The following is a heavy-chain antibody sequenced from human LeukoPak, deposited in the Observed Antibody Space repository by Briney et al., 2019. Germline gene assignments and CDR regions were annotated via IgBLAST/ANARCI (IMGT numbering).Heavy chain of an antibody. V-gene: IGHV1-69*13. CDR2: IIPIFGTA. Sequence: ASVKASCKASGGTFSSYAISWVRQAPGQGLEWMGGIIPIFGTANYAQKFQGRVTITADESTSTAYMELSSLRSEDTAVYYCARGGRNYYGSGSYENWFDPWGQGTLVTVSS. CDR3: ARGGRNYYGSGSYENWFDP. D-gene: IGHD3-10*01. CDR1: GGTFSSYA. J-gene: IGHJ5*02.